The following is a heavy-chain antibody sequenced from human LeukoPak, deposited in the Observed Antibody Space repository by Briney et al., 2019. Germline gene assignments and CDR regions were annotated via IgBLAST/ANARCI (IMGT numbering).Heavy chain of an antibody. D-gene: IGHD3-10*01. CDR3: ARGSLLWFGELPFDP. V-gene: IGHV3-21*01. J-gene: IGHJ5*02. CDR1: GFTFSGYS. Sequence: GGSLRLSCAASGFTFSGYSMSWVRQAPGKGLEWVSSISTTSSYIYYADSVKGRFTISRDNAKNSLWLQMDNLRAEDTAVYYCARGSLLWFGELPFDPWGQGTLVTVSS. CDR2: ISTTSSYI.